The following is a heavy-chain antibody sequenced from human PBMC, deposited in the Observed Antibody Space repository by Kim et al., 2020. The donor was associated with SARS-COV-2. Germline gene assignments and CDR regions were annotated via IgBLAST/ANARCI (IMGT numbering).Heavy chain of an antibody. V-gene: IGHV3-23*01. CDR3: AKQYDINYLVG. J-gene: IGHJ4*02. Sequence: GGSLRLSCAASGFTFSSYAMSWVRQAPGKGLEWVSAISGSSGSTYYADSGKGRFTISRDNSKNTLYLQMNSLRAEDTAVYYCAKQYDINYLVGWGQGTLVTVSS. CDR1: GFTFSSYA. D-gene: IGHD3-9*01. CDR2: ISGSSGST.